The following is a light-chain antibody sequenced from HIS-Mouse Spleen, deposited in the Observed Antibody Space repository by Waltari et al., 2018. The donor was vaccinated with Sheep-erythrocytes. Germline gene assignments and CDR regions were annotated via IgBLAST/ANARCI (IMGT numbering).Light chain of an antibody. CDR1: QSISSW. J-gene: IGKJ4*01. Sequence: DIQMTQSPSTLSASVGDSITITCRASQSISSWLAWYQQKPGKAPKLLIYKASSLESGVPSRFSGSGSGTEFTLTISSLQPDDFATYYCQQYNSYPLTFGGGTKVEIK. CDR3: QQYNSYPLT. V-gene: IGKV1-5*03. CDR2: KAS.